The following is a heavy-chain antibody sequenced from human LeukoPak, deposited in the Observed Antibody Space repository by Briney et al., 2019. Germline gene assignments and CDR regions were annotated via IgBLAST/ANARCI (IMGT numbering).Heavy chain of an antibody. D-gene: IGHD3-22*01. J-gene: IGHJ4*02. Sequence: GGSLRLSCAASGFIFSSYGMHWVRQAPGKGLEWVAVIWYDGSNKYYADSVKGRFTISRDNSKNTLYLQMNSLRAEDTAVYYCARDLKVAYYYDSSGYYDYWGQGTLVTVSS. CDR1: GFIFSSYG. CDR3: ARDLKVAYYYDSSGYYDY. CDR2: IWYDGSNK. V-gene: IGHV3-33*01.